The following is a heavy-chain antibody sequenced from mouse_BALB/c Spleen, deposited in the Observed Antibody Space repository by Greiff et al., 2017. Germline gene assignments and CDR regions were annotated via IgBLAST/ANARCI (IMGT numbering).Heavy chain of an antibody. CDR2: IDPETGGT. J-gene: IGHJ3*01. CDR3: TRYGESFAY. D-gene: IGHD1-1*02. CDR1: GYTFTDYE. V-gene: IGHV1-15*01. Sequence: VQLQESGAELVRPGASVTLSCKASGYTFTDYEMHWVKQTPVHGLEWIGAIDPETGGTAYNQKFKGKATLTADKSSSTAYMELRSLTSEDSAVYYCTRYGESFAYWGQGTLVTVSA.